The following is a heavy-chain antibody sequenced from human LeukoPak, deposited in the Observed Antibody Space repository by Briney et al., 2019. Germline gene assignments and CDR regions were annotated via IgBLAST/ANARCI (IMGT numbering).Heavy chain of an antibody. CDR1: GGSFSGYY. J-gene: IGHJ6*02. V-gene: IGHV4-34*01. Sequence: KPSETLSLTCAVYGGSFSGYYWSWIRQPPGKGLEWIGEINHSGSTNYNPSLKSRVTISVDTSKNQFSLKLSSVTAADTAVYYCARGHYDFPYYYYGMDVWGQGTTVTVSS. CDR2: INHSGST. CDR3: ARGHYDFPYYYYGMDV. D-gene: IGHD3-3*01.